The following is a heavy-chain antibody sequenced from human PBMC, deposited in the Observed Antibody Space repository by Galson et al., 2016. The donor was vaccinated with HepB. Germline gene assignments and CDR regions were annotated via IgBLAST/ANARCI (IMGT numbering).Heavy chain of an antibody. CDR3: ARVGYCSGAGCQSRDWFDP. Sequence: SLRLSCAASGFDFTAYWMTWVRQAPGKGLEEVASIRKDGTEKRYVDSVEGRFTISRDNAKDSLYLQMNSLTAEDTAVYYCARVGYCSGAGCQSRDWFDPWGQGTLVTVSP. CDR1: GFDFTAYW. V-gene: IGHV3-7*03. J-gene: IGHJ5*02. CDR2: IRKDGTEK. D-gene: IGHD2-15*01.